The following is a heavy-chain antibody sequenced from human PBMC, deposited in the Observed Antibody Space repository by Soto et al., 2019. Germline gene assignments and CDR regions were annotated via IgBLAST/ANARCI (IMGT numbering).Heavy chain of an antibody. D-gene: IGHD3-22*01. J-gene: IGHJ4*02. V-gene: IGHV3-23*01. Sequence: PGGSLRLSCAASGFTFSSYSVNWVRQAPGKGLEWVSSISGSGGSIYYADSVKGRFTISRDNSKNTLYLQMNSLRAEDTAVYYCAKDYFSTGYYYGFDYWGQGTLVTVSS. CDR1: GFTFSSYS. CDR2: ISGSGGSI. CDR3: AKDYFSTGYYYGFDY.